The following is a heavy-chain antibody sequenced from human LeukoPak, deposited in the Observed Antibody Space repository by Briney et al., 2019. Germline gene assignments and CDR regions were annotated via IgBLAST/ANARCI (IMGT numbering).Heavy chain of an antibody. Sequence: GASVTVSCKASGGSFSSYAISWVRQAPGPGLEWVGGIIPIFGTANYAQKFQGRVTITTDESTSTAYMELSSLRSEDTAVDYGARDKVRGVINYYYYMDVWGKGTTVTVSS. CDR1: GGSFSSYA. CDR2: IIPIFGTA. V-gene: IGHV1-69*05. CDR3: ARDKVRGVINYYYYMDV. D-gene: IGHD3-10*01. J-gene: IGHJ6*03.